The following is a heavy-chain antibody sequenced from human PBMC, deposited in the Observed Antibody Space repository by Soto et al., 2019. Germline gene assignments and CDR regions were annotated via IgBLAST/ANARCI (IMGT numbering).Heavy chain of an antibody. Sequence: QVQLVESGGGVVQPESSLRLSCVATGLTFSNYGIHWVRQAPGRGLEWVAVIWHDGSQKYSADSVRGRFTISRDNSMNTVYLQMNSLSAEDTAVYYCEGRDDPFHVWGQGTMVTVSS. CDR3: EGRDDPFHV. CDR1: GLTFSNYG. CDR2: IWHDGSQK. J-gene: IGHJ3*01. V-gene: IGHV3-33*01.